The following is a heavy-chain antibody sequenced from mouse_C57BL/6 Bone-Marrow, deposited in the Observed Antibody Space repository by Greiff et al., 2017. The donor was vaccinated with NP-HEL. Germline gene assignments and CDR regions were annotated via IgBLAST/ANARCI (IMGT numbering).Heavy chain of an antibody. V-gene: IGHV1-81*01. CDR3: ATIYYGYDVGWYFDV. Sequence: VKLVESGAELARPGASVKLSCKASGYTFTSYGISWVKQRTGQGLEWIGEIYPRSGNTYYNEKLKGKATLTADKSSSTAYMELRSLTSEDSAVYFCATIYYGYDVGWYFDVWGTGTTVTVSS. D-gene: IGHD2-2*01. CDR2: IYPRSGNT. J-gene: IGHJ1*03. CDR1: GYTFTSYG.